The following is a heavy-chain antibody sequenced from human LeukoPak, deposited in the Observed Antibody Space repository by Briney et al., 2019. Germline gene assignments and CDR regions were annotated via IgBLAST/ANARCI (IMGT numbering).Heavy chain of an antibody. V-gene: IGHV4-34*01. CDR1: GGSISSYY. J-gene: IGHJ3*02. CDR3: ARHGLWSGYHDAFDI. CDR2: INHSGST. D-gene: IGHD3-3*01. Sequence: SETLSLTCTVSGGSISSYYWSWIRQPPGKGLEWIGEINHSGSTNYNPSLKSRVTISVDTSKNQFSLKLSSVTAADTAVYYCARHGLWSGYHDAFDIWGQGTMVTVSS.